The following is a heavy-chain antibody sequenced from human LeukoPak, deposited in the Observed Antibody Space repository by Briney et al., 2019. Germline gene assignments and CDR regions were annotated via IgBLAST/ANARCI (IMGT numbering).Heavy chain of an antibody. CDR3: ARDFGDGSGYHDAFDV. CDR2: ISGSGGST. Sequence: PGGSLRLSCAASGFTFSSYAMSWVRQAPGKGLEWVSAISGSGGSTYYADSVKGRFTISRDNSKNTLYLQMNSLRAEDTAVYYCARDFGDGSGYHDAFDVWGQGTMVTVSS. V-gene: IGHV3-23*01. CDR1: GFTFSSYA. J-gene: IGHJ3*01. D-gene: IGHD3-22*01.